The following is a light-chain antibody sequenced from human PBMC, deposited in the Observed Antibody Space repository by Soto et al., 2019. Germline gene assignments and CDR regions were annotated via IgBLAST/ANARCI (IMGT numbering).Light chain of an antibody. CDR1: QGVSGN. J-gene: IGKJ1*01. Sequence: EIVMTQSPGTLSVSQGERATLSCRASQGVSGNLAWYQQKPGQAPRLLIYGASTRATGIPARFSGSGSGTEFTLTISSLQSEDFAVYYCQQYNIWPPWTFGQGTNVDIK. CDR2: GAS. V-gene: IGKV3-15*01. CDR3: QQYNIWPPWT.